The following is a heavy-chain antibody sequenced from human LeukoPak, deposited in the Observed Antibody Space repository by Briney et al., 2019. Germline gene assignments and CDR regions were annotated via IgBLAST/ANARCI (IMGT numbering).Heavy chain of an antibody. J-gene: IGHJ5*02. CDR1: GYTFTSYY. D-gene: IGHD2-2*01. CDR3: ARDIVVVPAAKAREHNWFDP. Sequence: ASVKVSCKASGYTFTSYYMHWVRQAPGQGLEWMGIINPSGGSTSYAQKFQGRVTMTRDTSTSTVYMELSSLRSEDTAVYYCARDIVVVPAAKAREHNWFDPWGQGTLVTVSS. V-gene: IGHV1-46*01. CDR2: INPSGGST.